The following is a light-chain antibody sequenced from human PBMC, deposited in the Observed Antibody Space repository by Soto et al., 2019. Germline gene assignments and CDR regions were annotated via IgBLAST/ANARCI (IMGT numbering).Light chain of an antibody. CDR1: QTGSSN. Sequence: EVGRTQSPATLSVSPGESATLSCRASQTGSSNVAWYQQRPGQAPRLLIDGAFTRATGVPARFSGSRSGTEFNLTISIPQSEDCALYYCQQHNNWTYTFGQGTKLEIK. J-gene: IGKJ2*01. V-gene: IGKV3-15*01. CDR3: QQHNNWTYT. CDR2: GAF.